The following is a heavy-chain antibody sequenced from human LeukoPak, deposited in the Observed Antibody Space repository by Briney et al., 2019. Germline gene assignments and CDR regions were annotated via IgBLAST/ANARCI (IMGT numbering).Heavy chain of an antibody. D-gene: IGHD2-15*01. CDR1: GFTVSSNF. CDR2: IYSCRST. CDR3: ARGGVVVAAIDAFDI. V-gene: IGHV3-66*01. Sequence: GGSLRLSCAASGFTVSSNFMSWVRQAPGKGVEGVSLIYSCRSTYSSDSVKCRFTISRDISKNTLFLQLNSLRAEDTAVYYCARGGVVVAAIDAFDIWGQGALVTVSS. J-gene: IGHJ3*02.